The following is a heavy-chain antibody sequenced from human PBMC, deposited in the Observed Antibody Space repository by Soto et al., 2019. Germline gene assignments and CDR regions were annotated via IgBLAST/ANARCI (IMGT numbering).Heavy chain of an antibody. CDR1: GGSISSSSYY. V-gene: IGHV4-39*01. CDR2: IYYSGST. CDR3: ASTDTSPGPGIAAAFRFSTPLNWFDP. J-gene: IGHJ5*02. D-gene: IGHD6-13*01. Sequence: SETLSLTCTVSGGSISSSSYYWGWIRQPPGKGLEWIGSIYYSGSTYYNPSLKSRVTISVDTSKNQFSLRLSSVTAADTAVYYCASTDTSPGPGIAAAFRFSTPLNWFDPWGQGTLVTVSS.